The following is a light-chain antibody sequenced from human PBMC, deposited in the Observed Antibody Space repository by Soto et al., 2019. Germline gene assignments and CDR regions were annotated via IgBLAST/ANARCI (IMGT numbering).Light chain of an antibody. CDR1: SSNIGAGYD. CDR2: GNT. V-gene: IGLV1-40*01. J-gene: IGLJ2*01. CDR3: LSFDSSLSVV. Sequence: QSVLTQPPSVSGAPWQRVTISRTGSSSNIGAGYDVHWYQQLPGRAPKLLIYGNTNRPSGVPDRFSGSKSGTSASLAITGLQAEDEADYYCLSFDSSLSVVFGGGTKLTVL.